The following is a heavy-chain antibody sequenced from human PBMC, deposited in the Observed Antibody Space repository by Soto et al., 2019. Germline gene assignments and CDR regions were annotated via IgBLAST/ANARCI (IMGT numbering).Heavy chain of an antibody. CDR3: ARDFGGP. Sequence: EVQLVESGGGLVQPGGSLRLSGTASGFTFSSYWMNWVRQAPGKGQEWVGNIKEDGSEKFYVDSVKGRFTISRDNAKNSLYLDMNSLRVEDTAIYFCARDFGGPWGQGTLVTVSS. CDR1: GFTFSSYW. J-gene: IGHJ5*02. V-gene: IGHV3-7*05. CDR2: IKEDGSEK. D-gene: IGHD1-26*01.